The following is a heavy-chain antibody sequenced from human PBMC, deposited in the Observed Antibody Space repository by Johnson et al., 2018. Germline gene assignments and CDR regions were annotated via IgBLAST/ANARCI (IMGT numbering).Heavy chain of an antibody. CDR3: ARGAWYYDSSGGEALDI. Sequence: QVELQESGPGLVKASETLALTCPVSGGSISSYYWSWIRQPPGKGLEWIGSIYYSVSTNYTPSRKSRVHISGDTAKNQFSLNLSSVTAGDTAGYYVARGAWYYDSSGGEALDIWGQGTMVTVSS. CDR1: GGSISSYY. V-gene: IGHV4-59*01. CDR2: IYYSVST. J-gene: IGHJ3*02. D-gene: IGHD3-22*01.